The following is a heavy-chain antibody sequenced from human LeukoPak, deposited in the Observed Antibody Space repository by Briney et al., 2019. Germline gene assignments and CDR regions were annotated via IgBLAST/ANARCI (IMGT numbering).Heavy chain of an antibody. D-gene: IGHD3-22*01. CDR2: TYRDEST. J-gene: IGHJ4*02. CDR1: GFNVSTKY. V-gene: IGHV3-66*01. CDR3: AIPSGYYSLDY. Sequence: GGSLRLSCAASGFNVSTKYMSWVRQAPGKGLERVSITYRDESTYYADSVRGRFTISRDTSKNTLYLQMNTPRAEDTAVYYCAIPSGYYSLDYWGQGTLVTVSS.